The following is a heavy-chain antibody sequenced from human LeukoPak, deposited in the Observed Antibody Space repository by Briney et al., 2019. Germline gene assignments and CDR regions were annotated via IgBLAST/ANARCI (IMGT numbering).Heavy chain of an antibody. CDR3: ARLKAAVSIHAYFDS. D-gene: IGHD5/OR15-5a*01. CDR2: IDHGGST. J-gene: IGHJ4*02. CDR1: GGSISSSSYY. V-gene: IGHV4-61*01. Sequence: PSETLSLTCTVSGGSISSSSYYWTWIRQPPGKGLEWIGNIDHGGSTNYNPSLRSRVSISSDTSKIQFSLELTSVTAADTAVYYCARLKAAVSIHAYFDSWGQGTLVTVSS.